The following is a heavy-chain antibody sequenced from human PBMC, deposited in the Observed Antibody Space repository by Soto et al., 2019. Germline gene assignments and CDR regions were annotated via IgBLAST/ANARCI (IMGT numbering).Heavy chain of an antibody. V-gene: IGHV1-2*02. CDR2: INPNSGGT. CDR3: ARDPIDVIMGAKYYFDY. CDR1: GYTFTGYY. J-gene: IGHJ4*02. D-gene: IGHD1-26*01. Sequence: XSVKVSCEASGYTFTGYYMHWVRQAPGQGLEWMGWINPNSGGTNYAQKFQGRVTMTRDTSISTAYMELSRLRSDDTAVYYCARDPIDVIMGAKYYFDYWGQGTLVTVSS.